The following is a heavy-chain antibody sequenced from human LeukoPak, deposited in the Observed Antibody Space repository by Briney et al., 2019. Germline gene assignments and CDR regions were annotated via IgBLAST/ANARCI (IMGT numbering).Heavy chain of an antibody. CDR2: INPNSGGT. CDR3: ARQSCGGGCCFFDY. CDR1: GYTFTGYY. D-gene: IGHD2-15*01. V-gene: IGHV1-2*02. J-gene: IGHJ4*02. Sequence: ASVKVSCKASGYTFTGYYMHWVRQAPGQGLEWMGWINPNSGGTNYAQKFQGRVTMTRDTSISTDYMELSRLRSDDTAVYYCARQSCGGGCCFFDYWGQGTLVTVSS.